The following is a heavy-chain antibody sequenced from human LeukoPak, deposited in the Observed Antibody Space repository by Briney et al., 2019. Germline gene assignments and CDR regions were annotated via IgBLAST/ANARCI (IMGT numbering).Heavy chain of an antibody. CDR3: ARGSCSSGWPYLCDY. Sequence: PGRSLRLSCAASGFTFSSYGMHWVRQAPGKGLEWVAVIWYDGSNKYYADSVKGRFTISRDNSKNTLYLEMNSLRAEDTAVYYCARGSCSSGWPYLCDYWGQGTLVTVSS. CDR1: GFTFSSYG. V-gene: IGHV3-33*01. CDR2: IWYDGSNK. D-gene: IGHD6-25*01. J-gene: IGHJ4*02.